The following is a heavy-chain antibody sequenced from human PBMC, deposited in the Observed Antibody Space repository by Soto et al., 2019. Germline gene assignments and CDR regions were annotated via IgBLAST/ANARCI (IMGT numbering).Heavy chain of an antibody. Sequence: SETLSLTCTVSGGSISSGGYYWSWIRQHPGKGLEWIGYIYYSGSTYYNPSLKSRVTISVDTSKNQFSLKLSSVTAADTAVYYCARVGRITIFGVVIKDYYYYMDVWGKGTTVTVSS. CDR3: ARVGRITIFGVVIKDYYYYMDV. CDR2: IYYSGST. CDR1: GGSISSGGYY. V-gene: IGHV4-31*03. J-gene: IGHJ6*03. D-gene: IGHD3-3*01.